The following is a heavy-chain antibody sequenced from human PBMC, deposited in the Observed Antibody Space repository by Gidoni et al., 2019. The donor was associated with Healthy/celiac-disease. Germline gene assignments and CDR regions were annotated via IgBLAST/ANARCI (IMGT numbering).Heavy chain of an antibody. Sequence: EVQLAQSGAEVKKPGESLKISCKGSVYSFTSYWIGWVRQMPGKGLEWMGIIYPGDSDTRYSPSFQGQVTISADKSISTAYLQWSSLKASDTAMYYCARGVVVPAAIDAFDIWGQGTMVTVSS. D-gene: IGHD2-2*01. CDR3: ARGVVVPAAIDAFDI. CDR2: IYPGDSDT. V-gene: IGHV5-51*01. J-gene: IGHJ3*02. CDR1: VYSFTSYW.